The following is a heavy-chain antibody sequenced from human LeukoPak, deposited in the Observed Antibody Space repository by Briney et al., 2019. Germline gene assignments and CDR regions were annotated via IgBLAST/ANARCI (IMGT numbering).Heavy chain of an antibody. D-gene: IGHD5/OR15-5a*01. V-gene: IGHV1-2*02. CDR1: GSTFTAYY. Sequence: SVKASCKASGSTFTAYYMHCVPQAPGQGLEWLGGINPNSGGTNYAQKFQGRVTMTRDTSISTAYMELSSLRSDDTAVYYCATARDRNSVYSSLDYWGQGTLVTVSS. CDR2: INPNSGGT. J-gene: IGHJ4*02. CDR3: ATARDRNSVYSSLDY.